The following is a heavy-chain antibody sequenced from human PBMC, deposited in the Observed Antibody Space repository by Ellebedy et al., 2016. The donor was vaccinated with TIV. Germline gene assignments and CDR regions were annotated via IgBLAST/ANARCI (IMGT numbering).Heavy chain of an antibody. V-gene: IGHV1-46*01. CDR3: ARDGSMVTTRLDP. Sequence: AASVKVSCKASGYTFTGYYMHWVRQAPGQGLEWMGIINPSGGSTSYAQKFQGRVTMTRDTSTSTAYMEMRSLRSDDTAVYYCARDGSMVTTRLDPWGQGTLVTVSS. J-gene: IGHJ5*02. CDR1: GYTFTGYY. D-gene: IGHD2-21*02. CDR2: INPSGGST.